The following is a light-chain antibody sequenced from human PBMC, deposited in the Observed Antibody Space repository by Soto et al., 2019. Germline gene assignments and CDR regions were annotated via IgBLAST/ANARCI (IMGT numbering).Light chain of an antibody. CDR1: SSNIRSNY. CDR3: AAWDDSLSVV. CDR2: SND. Sequence: QSVLTQPTSASGTPGQRVTISCSGSSSNIRSNYVYWYQQLPGTAPKLLIFSNDQRPSGVPDRFSGSKSGTSAFLAISGLRSEDEADYYCAAWDDSLSVVFGGGTKLTVL. J-gene: IGLJ2*01. V-gene: IGLV1-47*02.